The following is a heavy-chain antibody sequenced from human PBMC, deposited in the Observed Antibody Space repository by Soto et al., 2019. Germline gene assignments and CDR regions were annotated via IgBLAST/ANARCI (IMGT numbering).Heavy chain of an antibody. CDR2: FDPEDGET. CDR3: ATGKTYSSSWYYFDY. Sequence: GASVKVSCKVSGYTLTELSMHWVRQAPGKGLEWMGGFDPEDGETIYAQKFQGRVTMTEDTSTDTAYMELSSLRSEDTAVYYCATGKTYSSSWYYFDYWGQGTLVTVSS. CDR1: GYTLTELS. D-gene: IGHD6-13*01. V-gene: IGHV1-24*01. J-gene: IGHJ4*02.